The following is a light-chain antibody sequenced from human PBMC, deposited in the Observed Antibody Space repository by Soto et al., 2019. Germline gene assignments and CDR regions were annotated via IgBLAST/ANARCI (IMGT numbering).Light chain of an antibody. CDR2: EVT. V-gene: IGLV2-14*01. Sequence: QSVLTQPASVSGSPGQSISISCTGSSSDVGGYNYVSWYQQHPGKAPTLMIYEVTNRPSGVSNRFSGSKSSNTASLTICGLHDEDEDDYYCSSKRSETPVVFGNGTKLTVL. J-gene: IGLJ1*01. CDR3: SSKRSETPVV. CDR1: SSDVGGYNY.